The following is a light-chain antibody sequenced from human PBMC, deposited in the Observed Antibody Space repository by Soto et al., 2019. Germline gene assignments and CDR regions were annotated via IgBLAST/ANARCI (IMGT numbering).Light chain of an antibody. CDR1: SSDVGGSNY. CDR3: SSYTGSAPGVL. CDR2: DVS. V-gene: IGLV2-14*03. J-gene: IGLJ2*01. Sequence: QSALTQPASVSGSPGQSITISCSGTSSDVGGSNYVSWYQQHPGEAPKLMIYDVSYRPSGVSNRFSGSKSGNTASLTISGLQAEYEADYFCSSYTGSAPGVLFGGGTKVTVL.